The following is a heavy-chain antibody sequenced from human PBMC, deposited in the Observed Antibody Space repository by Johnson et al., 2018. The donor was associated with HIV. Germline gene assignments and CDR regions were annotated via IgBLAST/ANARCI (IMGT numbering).Heavy chain of an antibody. CDR1: GFTFSSYA. CDR3: ARRDSGSLSFDI. J-gene: IGHJ3*02. CDR2: INWNGVST. V-gene: IGHV3-20*04. D-gene: IGHD1-26*01. Sequence: VQLVESGGGVVQPGRSLRLSCAASGFTFSSYAMHWVRQAPGKGLEWVSGINWNGVSTAYADSVKGRCTISRDNGKNSLYQQMNSLRGEDTALYYCARRDSGSLSFDIWGQGTIVTVSS.